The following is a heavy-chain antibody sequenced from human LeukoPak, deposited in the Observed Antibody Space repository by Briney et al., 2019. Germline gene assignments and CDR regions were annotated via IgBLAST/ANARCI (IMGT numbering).Heavy chain of an antibody. CDR1: GATFSRFA. D-gene: IGHD2-2*01. V-gene: IGHV1-69*05. J-gene: IGHJ3*02. CDR2: IIPMFGTG. Sequence: GASVKVSCKASGATFSRFAISWVRQAPGQGLEWMGGIIPMFGTGNNTQKFQGRVTITTDESTSTAYMELSRLRSEDTAVYYCARDPYCSSTSCGHAGAFDIWGQGTMVTVSS. CDR3: ARDPYCSSTSCGHAGAFDI.